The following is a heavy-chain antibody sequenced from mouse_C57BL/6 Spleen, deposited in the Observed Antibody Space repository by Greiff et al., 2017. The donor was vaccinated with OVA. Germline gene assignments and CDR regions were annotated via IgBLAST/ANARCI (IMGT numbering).Heavy chain of an antibody. Sequence: VQLQQSGAELVKPGASVKISCKASGYAFSSYWMNWVKQRPGQGLEGIGQIYPGDGDTNYNGKFKGKATLTADKSSSTAYMQLSSLTSEDAAVYFCARKLGGYFDVWGTGTTVTVSS. CDR3: ARKLGGYFDV. CDR2: IYPGDGDT. J-gene: IGHJ1*03. CDR1: GYAFSSYW. V-gene: IGHV1-80*01.